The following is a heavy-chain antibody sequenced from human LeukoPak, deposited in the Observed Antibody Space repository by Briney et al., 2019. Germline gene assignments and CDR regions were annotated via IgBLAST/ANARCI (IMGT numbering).Heavy chain of an antibody. Sequence: SETLSLTCTVSGGSISSYYWSWIRQPPGKGLEWIGYIYYSGSTNYNPSLKSRVTISVDTSKNQFSLKLSSVTAADTAVYYCARLTPIWDPKPHFDYWGQGTLVTVSS. V-gene: IGHV4-59*01. CDR2: IYYSGST. J-gene: IGHJ4*02. CDR3: ARLTPIWDPKPHFDY. D-gene: IGHD1-26*01. CDR1: GGSISSYY.